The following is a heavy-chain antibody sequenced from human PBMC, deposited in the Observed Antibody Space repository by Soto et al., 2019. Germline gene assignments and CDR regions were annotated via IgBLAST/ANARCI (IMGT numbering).Heavy chain of an antibody. V-gene: IGHV3-48*02. CDR1: GFSFSAYH. D-gene: IGHD1-26*01. CDR2: ISPSGTTI. CDR3: ARDIVGAQLFDF. Sequence: EVLLVESGGGLVQPGGSLRLSCAGSGFSFSAYHMNWVRQAPGKGLEWISYISPSGTTIHYAESVKGRFTISRDNGKSSLYLQMNSLSDEATAVYFCARDIVGAQLFDFWGQGTLVTVSS. J-gene: IGHJ4*02.